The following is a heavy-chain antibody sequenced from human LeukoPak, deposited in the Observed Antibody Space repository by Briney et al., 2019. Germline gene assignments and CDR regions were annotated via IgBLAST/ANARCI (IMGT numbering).Heavy chain of an antibody. CDR2: LSGGDGST. Sequence: PGGSLRLSCAASGFTFSTSAMSWVRQAPGKGLEWVSTLSGGDGSTFYADSVKGRFTLSRDSSKNTLFLQMDSLRAGDTALYYCAKGSSVYYHGALYIDHWGQGTQVTVSS. CDR3: AKGSSVYYHGALYIDH. CDR1: GFTFSTSA. V-gene: IGHV3-23*01. J-gene: IGHJ4*02. D-gene: IGHD3-22*01.